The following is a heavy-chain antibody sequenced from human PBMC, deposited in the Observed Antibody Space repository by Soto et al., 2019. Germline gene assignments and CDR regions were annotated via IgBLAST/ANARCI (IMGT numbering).Heavy chain of an antibody. D-gene: IGHD6-19*01. CDR3: ARGLITGSHYSGGWYYFDS. CDR1: GESFSGYI. J-gene: IGHJ4*02. CDR2: INHSGSA. Sequence: QVQLQQSGAGLLKPSETLSLTCAVYGESFSGYIWTWIRQTPGKGLQWIGQINHSGSAYYNPSLKSRVTRSVHTSNSQFSLELSSVTAAVTAVYYCARGLITGSHYSGGWYYFDSWGQGTQVTVSS. V-gene: IGHV4-34*01.